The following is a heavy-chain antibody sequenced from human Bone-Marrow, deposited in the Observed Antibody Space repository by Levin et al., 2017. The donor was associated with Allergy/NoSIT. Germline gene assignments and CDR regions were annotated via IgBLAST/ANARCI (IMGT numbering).Heavy chain of an antibody. V-gene: IGHV4-31*03. Sequence: LRLSCTVSGGSISTDGHYWSWIRQHPEKGLESIASIYYSGTTYYNPSLKSRVTISVDTSQNQFSLTLSSVTAADTAFYYCARGTYYYASGRYSPHNWFDPWGQGILVTVSS. CDR1: GGSISTDGHY. CDR3: ARGTYYYASGRYSPHNWFDP. J-gene: IGHJ5*02. CDR2: IYYSGTT. D-gene: IGHD3-10*01.